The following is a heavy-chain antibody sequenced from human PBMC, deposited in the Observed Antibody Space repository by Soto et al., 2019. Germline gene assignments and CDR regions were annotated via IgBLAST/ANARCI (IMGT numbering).Heavy chain of an antibody. J-gene: IGHJ5*02. CDR1: GGSISSYH. CDR2: VFYTGST. Sequence: LSLTCTVSGGSISSYHWSWIRQSPGKGLEWIGYVFYTGSTKYNPALKRRVTISVDTSKNQFSLKLSSVSAADTGLYYCARSYSGTFYGYDTWGQGILVTVSS. D-gene: IGHD1-26*01. V-gene: IGHV4-59*01. CDR3: ARSYSGTFYGYDT.